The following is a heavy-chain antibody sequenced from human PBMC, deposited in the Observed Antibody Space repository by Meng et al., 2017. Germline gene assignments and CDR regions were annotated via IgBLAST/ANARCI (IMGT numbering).Heavy chain of an antibody. J-gene: IGHJ4*02. Sequence: GSLRLSWAVSGYSISSGYYWGWNRQPPGKGLEWIGSIYHSGSTYYNPSLKSRVTISVDTSKNQFSLKLSSVTAADTAVYYCARLITGTTRESYFDYWGQGTLVTVSS. V-gene: IGHV4-38-2*01. CDR3: ARLITGTTRESYFDY. CDR2: IYHSGST. D-gene: IGHD1-20*01. CDR1: GYSISSGYY.